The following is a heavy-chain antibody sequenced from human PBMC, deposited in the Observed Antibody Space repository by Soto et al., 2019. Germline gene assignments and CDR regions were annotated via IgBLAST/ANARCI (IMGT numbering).Heavy chain of an antibody. V-gene: IGHV4-59*12. CDR3: ATSSDTGYIFDF. CDR2: IYYSGST. D-gene: IGHD3-9*01. Sequence: PSETLSLTCTVSGGSISSYYWSWIRQPPGKGLEWIGYIYYSGSTNYNPSLKSRVTISVDSAKNSLYLQMNSLRAEDTAVYYCATSSDTGYIFDFWGQGTLVTVSS. J-gene: IGHJ4*02. CDR1: GGSISSYY.